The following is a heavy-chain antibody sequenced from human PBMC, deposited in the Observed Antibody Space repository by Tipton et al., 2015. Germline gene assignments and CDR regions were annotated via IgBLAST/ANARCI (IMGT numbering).Heavy chain of an antibody. CDR2: IYTSGST. D-gene: IGHD2-15*01. V-gene: IGHV4-4*07. CDR3: ARGGNNWFDP. Sequence: TLSLTCTVSGGSISSYYWTWIRQPAGKGLEWIGRIYTSGSTNHNPSLKSRVTISIDTSKNLFSLKLSSVTAADMAVYYCARGGNNWFDPWGRGTLVTVSS. CDR1: GGSISSYY. J-gene: IGHJ5*02.